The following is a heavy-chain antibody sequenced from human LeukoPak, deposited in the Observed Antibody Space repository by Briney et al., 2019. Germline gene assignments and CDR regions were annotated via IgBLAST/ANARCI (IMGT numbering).Heavy chain of an antibody. Sequence: SETLSLTCTVSGGSISSSSYYWGWIRQPPGKGLEWIGYIYYSGSTNYNPSLKSRVTISVDTSKNQFSLKLSSVTAADTAVYYCAWLVATGYYRLWGQGTLVTVSS. CDR3: AWLVATGYYRL. CDR1: GGSISSSSYY. J-gene: IGHJ4*02. CDR2: IYYSGST. D-gene: IGHD3-9*01. V-gene: IGHV4-61*05.